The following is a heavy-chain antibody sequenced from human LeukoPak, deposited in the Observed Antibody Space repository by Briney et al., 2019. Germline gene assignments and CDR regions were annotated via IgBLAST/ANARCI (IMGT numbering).Heavy chain of an antibody. CDR1: GFTFNNYA. J-gene: IGHJ4*02. CDR3: AKSANTWPYYFDY. CDR2: ISGSGGST. V-gene: IGHV3-23*01. Sequence: GSLRLSCVASGFTFNNYAMSWVRQAPGKGLEWVSGISGSGGSTYYADSVEGRFTISRDNSKNTLFLQMNSLRAEDTAVYYCAKSANTWPYYFDYRGQGTLVTVSS. D-gene: IGHD3-10*01.